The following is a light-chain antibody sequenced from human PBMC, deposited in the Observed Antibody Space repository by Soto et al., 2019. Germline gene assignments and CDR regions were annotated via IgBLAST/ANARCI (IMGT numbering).Light chain of an antibody. CDR1: QGISNS. Sequence: DIQLTQSPSSLSASVGDRVTITCRASQGISNSLAWYQQQPGKVPKLLIYAASTLQSGVPSRFSGSGSGTYFTLTISSVQHEDVASYYCQQYNSPPFTFGQGTQLEIK. V-gene: IGKV1-27*01. CDR3: QQYNSPPFT. CDR2: AAS. J-gene: IGKJ2*01.